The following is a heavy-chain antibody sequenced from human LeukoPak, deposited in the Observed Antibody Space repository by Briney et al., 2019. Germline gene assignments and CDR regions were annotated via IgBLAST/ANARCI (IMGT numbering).Heavy chain of an antibody. D-gene: IGHD2-15*01. CDR2: IYYSGST. J-gene: IGHJ3*02. CDR1: GGSISSYY. V-gene: IGHV4-59*01. CDR3: ARDLPNCSGGTCYSHGAFDI. Sequence: PSETLSLTCTVSGGSISSYYWSWIRQPPGKRLEWIGYIYYSGSTNYNPSLKSRVTISVDTSKNQFSLKLSSVTAADTAVYYCARDLPNCSGGTCYSHGAFDIWGQGTMVTVSS.